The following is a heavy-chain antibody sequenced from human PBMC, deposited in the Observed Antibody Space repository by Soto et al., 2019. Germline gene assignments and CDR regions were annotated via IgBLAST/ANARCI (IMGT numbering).Heavy chain of an antibody. CDR3: ARGIQLWQVDY. CDR2: IIPIFGTA. J-gene: IGHJ4*02. V-gene: IGHV1-69*01. CDR1: GGTFSSYA. Sequence: QVQLVQSGAEVKKPGSSVKVSCKASGGTFSSYAISWVRQAPGQGLEWMGGIIPIFGTANYAQKFQGRVTITADETTSTADMELSSLRSEDTDVYYCARGIQLWQVDYWGQGTLVTVSS. D-gene: IGHD5-18*01.